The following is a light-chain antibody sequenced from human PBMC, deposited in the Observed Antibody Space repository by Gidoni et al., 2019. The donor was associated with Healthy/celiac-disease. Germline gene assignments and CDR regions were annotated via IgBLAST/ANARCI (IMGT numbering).Light chain of an antibody. Sequence: EIVMTQPPATLSVSTGERATLSCRASQSVSSNLAWYQQKPGQAPMLLIYGASTRATGIPARFSGSGSGTEFTLTISSLQSEDFAVSYCQQYNNWPFTFGPGTKVDIK. V-gene: IGKV3-15*01. J-gene: IGKJ3*01. CDR3: QQYNNWPFT. CDR1: QSVSSN. CDR2: GAS.